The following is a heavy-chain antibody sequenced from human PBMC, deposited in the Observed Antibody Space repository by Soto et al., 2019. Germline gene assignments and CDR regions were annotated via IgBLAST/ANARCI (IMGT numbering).Heavy chain of an antibody. Sequence: QVQLVESGGGVVQPGRSLRLSCAASGFTFNRYGMHWVRQAPGKGLEWVAVIWFDGSNRDYADSVKGRFTISRDNSKNTLYLQMNSLRAEDTAMYYCARDVFSQGSYYFDYWGQGTLVTVSS. CDR2: IWFDGSNR. CDR3: ARDVFSQGSYYFDY. CDR1: GFTFNRYG. J-gene: IGHJ4*02. V-gene: IGHV3-33*01.